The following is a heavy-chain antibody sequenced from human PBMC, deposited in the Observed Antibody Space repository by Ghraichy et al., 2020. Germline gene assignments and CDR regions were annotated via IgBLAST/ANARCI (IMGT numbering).Heavy chain of an antibody. V-gene: IGHV3-53*01. CDR1: GFTVSSNY. CDR2: IYSGGST. J-gene: IGHJ3*02. Sequence: GVLNISCAASGFTVSSNYMSWVRQAPGKGLEWVSVIYSGGSTYYADSVKGRFTISRDNSKNTLYLQMNSLRAEDTAVYYCARDGYCSGGSCKEYAFDIWGQGTMVTVSS. D-gene: IGHD2-15*01. CDR3: ARDGYCSGGSCKEYAFDI.